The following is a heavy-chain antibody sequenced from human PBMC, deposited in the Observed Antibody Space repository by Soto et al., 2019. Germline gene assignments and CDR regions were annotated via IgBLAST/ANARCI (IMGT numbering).Heavy chain of an antibody. Sequence: SVKVSCKASGGTFSSYAISWVRQAPGQGLEWMGGIIPIFGTANYAQKFQGRVTITADESTSTAYMELSSLRSEDTAVYYCARAQGGIGYYYYGMDVWGQGTTVTVSS. CDR1: GGTFSSYA. D-gene: IGHD3-16*01. J-gene: IGHJ6*02. CDR2: IIPIFGTA. CDR3: ARAQGGIGYYYYGMDV. V-gene: IGHV1-69*13.